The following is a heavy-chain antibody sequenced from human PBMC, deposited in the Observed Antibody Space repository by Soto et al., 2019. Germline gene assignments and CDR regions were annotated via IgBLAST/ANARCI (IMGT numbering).Heavy chain of an antibody. V-gene: IGHV1-2*02. D-gene: IGHD3-22*01. J-gene: IGHJ5*02. CDR3: ARGDFARSGTYNAGWFAP. CDR2: IHPSSGST. Sequence: QVQLVQSGAEVKKPGASVKVSCKASGYTFTAYYMHWLRQAPGQGLEWMGWIHPSSGSTNYAQRFQGRVTVTNDTSMSSTCMELSSLGSDVTAVYYCARGDFARSGTYNAGWFAPWGEGTLVTV. CDR1: GYTFTAYY.